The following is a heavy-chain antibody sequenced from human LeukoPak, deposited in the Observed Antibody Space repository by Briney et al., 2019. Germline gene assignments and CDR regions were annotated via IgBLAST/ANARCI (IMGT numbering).Heavy chain of an antibody. CDR1: GFTLSSYT. CDR3: AKDPNYYGSGSYYLGGRPLAFDI. Sequence: PGGSLRLSCAASGFTLSSYTMHWVRQAPGKGLEWVTVISYDGSNKYYADSVKGRFTISRDNSKNTLYLQMNSLRAEDTAVYYCAKDPNYYGSGSYYLGGRPLAFDIWGQGTMVTVSS. V-gene: IGHV3-30*04. J-gene: IGHJ3*02. D-gene: IGHD3-10*01. CDR2: ISYDGSNK.